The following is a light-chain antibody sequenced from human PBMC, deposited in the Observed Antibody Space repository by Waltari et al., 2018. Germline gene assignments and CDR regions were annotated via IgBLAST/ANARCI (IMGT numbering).Light chain of an antibody. CDR1: SGSFSTTSY. CDR3: LVYMGSGIWV. Sequence: QTVVTQEPSLSVSPGGTVTLTCALSSGSFSTTSYASWYQQTPGQALRTLVYKTDTRSSGVPDRCAGSILGNKVALTITGAQAEDESDYYCLVYMGSGIWVFGGGTKLTVL. CDR2: KTD. V-gene: IGLV8-61*01. J-gene: IGLJ3*02.